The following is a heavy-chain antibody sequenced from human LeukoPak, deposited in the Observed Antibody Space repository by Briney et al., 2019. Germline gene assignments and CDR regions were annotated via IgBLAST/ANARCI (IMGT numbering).Heavy chain of an antibody. CDR1: GYTFTYYY. D-gene: IGHD3-22*01. J-gene: IGHJ4*02. CDR2: INPSGGST. CDR3: ARGRDYYDSSGYYYFDY. Sequence: GASVKVSCKASGYTFTYYYIHWVRQAPGQGLEWMGIINPSGGSTNYAQKFQGRVTLTRDTSTSTVYMELSSLGSEDTAVYYCARGRDYYDSSGYYYFDYWGQGTLVTVSS. V-gene: IGHV1-46*01.